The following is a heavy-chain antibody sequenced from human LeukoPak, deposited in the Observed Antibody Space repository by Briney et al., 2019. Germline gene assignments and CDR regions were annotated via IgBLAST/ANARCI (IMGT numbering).Heavy chain of an antibody. D-gene: IGHD2-2*01. J-gene: IGHJ6*03. CDR2: IRYDGSNK. CDR1: GFTFSSYG. V-gene: IGHV3-30*02. Sequence: GGSLRLSCAASGFTFSSYGMHWVRQAPGKGLEWVAFIRYDGSNKYYADSVKGRFTISRDNSKNTLYLQMNSLRAEDTAVYYCATLGYCSSTSCYAHYYYYYMDVWGKGTTVTISS. CDR3: ATLGYCSSTSCYAHYYYYYMDV.